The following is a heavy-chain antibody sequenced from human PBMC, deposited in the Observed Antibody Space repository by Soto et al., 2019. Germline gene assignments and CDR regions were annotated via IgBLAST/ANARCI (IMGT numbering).Heavy chain of an antibody. J-gene: IGHJ4*01. CDR2: TYYRSKWYY. Sequence: SQTLSLTCVITGDRVSSNSAGWSWVRQSPSRGLEWLGRTYYRSKWYYEYAVSVRGRITINPDTSKNQYSLQLNSVTPEDTAVYFCARGEQYSGRIFDYWGQGTLVTVSS. V-gene: IGHV6-1*01. CDR1: GDRVSSNSAG. D-gene: IGHD1-26*01. CDR3: ARGEQYSGRIFDY.